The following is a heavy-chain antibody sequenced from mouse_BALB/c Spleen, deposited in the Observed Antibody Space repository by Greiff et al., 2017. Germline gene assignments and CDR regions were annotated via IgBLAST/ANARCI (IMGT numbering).Heavy chain of an antibody. CDR2: ISNGGGST. Sequence: VQLKQSGGGLVQPGGSLKLSCAASGFTFSSYTMSWVRQTPEKRLEWVAYISNGGGSTYYPDTVKGRFTISRDNAKNTLYLQMSSLKSEDTAMYYYARSFYDYDGGFAYWGQGTLVTVSA. D-gene: IGHD2-4*01. CDR1: GFTFSSYT. J-gene: IGHJ3*01. V-gene: IGHV5-12-2*01. CDR3: ARSFYDYDGGFAY.